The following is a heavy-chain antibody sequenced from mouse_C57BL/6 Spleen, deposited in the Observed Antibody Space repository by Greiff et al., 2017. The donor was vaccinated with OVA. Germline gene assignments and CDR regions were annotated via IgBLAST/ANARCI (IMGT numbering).Heavy chain of an antibody. V-gene: IGHV14-4*01. Sequence: EVQLQQSGAELVRPGASVKLSCTASGFNIKDDYMHWVKQRPEQGLEWIGWIDPENGDTEYASKFQGKATITADTSSNTAYLQLSSLTSEDTAVYYCTKYDEFAYWGQGTLVTVSA. CDR3: TKYDEFAY. J-gene: IGHJ3*01. CDR1: GFNIKDDY. CDR2: IDPENGDT. D-gene: IGHD2-12*01.